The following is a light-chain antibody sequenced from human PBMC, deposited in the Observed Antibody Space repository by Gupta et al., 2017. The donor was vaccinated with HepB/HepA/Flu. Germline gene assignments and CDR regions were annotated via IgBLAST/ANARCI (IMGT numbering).Light chain of an antibody. CDR1: SSNIGTNT. CDR2: LNN. V-gene: IGLV1-44*01. J-gene: IGLJ2*01. Sequence: SLLRHTPSACGTPGQRGTLSCSGTSSNIGTNTVNWYQQFPGSAPRLLIYLNNQRPSGVSDRFSGSKSGTSASLAISRLQSEDEAIYFCSVWDASLNDVFGGGTKLTVL. CDR3: SVWDASLNDV.